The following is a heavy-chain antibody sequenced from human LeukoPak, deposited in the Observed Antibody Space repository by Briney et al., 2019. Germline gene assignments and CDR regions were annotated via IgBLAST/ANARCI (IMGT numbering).Heavy chain of an antibody. CDR3: AKIRPSSVNY. D-gene: IGHD3-3*01. J-gene: IGHJ4*02. CDR1: GFTFSSYF. Sequence: PGGSLRLFCAVSGFTFSSYFMSWVRQAPGKGLEWVSGISNNGGSTYYADSVKGRFTISRDNSKNTLYLQINSLSAEDTAVYYCAKIRPSSVNYWGQGTLVTVSS. V-gene: IGHV3-23*01. CDR2: ISNNGGST.